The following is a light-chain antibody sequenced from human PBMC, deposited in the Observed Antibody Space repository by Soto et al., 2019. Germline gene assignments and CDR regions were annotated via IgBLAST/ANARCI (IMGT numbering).Light chain of an antibody. CDR2: EVT. V-gene: IGLV2-23*02. J-gene: IGLJ3*02. CDR3: CSFAGRKTWV. CDR1: GTDVGTYNF. Sequence: QSALTQPASVSGSPGQSSTISCTGSGTDVGTYNFVSWFQRHPGKAPQLIIYEVTERPSGVSPRFSGAKSVKTASLTISGLRAEDGADYFCCSFAGRKTWVFGGGTKLTVL.